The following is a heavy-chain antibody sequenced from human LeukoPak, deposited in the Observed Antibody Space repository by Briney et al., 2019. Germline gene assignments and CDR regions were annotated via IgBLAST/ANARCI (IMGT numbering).Heavy chain of an antibody. CDR2: MNPNSGNT. J-gene: IGHJ4*02. V-gene: IGHV1-8*01. D-gene: IGHD6-13*01. Sequence: ASVKVSCKASGYTFTSFDINWVRQASGQGLEWVGWMNPNSGNTGYAQRFQGRVTMTRNSSISTAYMELSSLRSEDTAVYYCARVNSSMGSSRRYFDYWGQGTLVTVSS. CDR3: ARVNSSMGSSRRYFDY. CDR1: GYTFTSFD.